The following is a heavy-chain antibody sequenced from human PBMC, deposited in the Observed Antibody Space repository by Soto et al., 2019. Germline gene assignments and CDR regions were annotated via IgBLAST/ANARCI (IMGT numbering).Heavy chain of an antibody. CDR3: GRDPPVGASGWFAP. D-gene: IGHD3-16*01. CDR2: IYYSGST. J-gene: IGHJ5*02. CDR1: GGSISSYY. Sequence: SETLSLTCTVSGGSISSYYWSWIRQPPGKGLEWIGYIYYSGSTNYNPSLKSRVTISVDTSKNQFSLKLSSVTAADTAVYYCGRDPPVGASGWFAPGGKETLVT. V-gene: IGHV4-59*01.